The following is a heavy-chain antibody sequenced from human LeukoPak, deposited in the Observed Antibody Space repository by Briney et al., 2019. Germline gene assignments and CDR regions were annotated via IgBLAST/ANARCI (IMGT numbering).Heavy chain of an antibody. CDR2: IYPGDSDT. J-gene: IGHJ4*02. CDR1: GYSFTSYW. V-gene: IGHV5-51*01. CDR3: ASSIVATTIRSTGVGPFDY. Sequence: GESLKISCKGSGYSFTSYWIGWVRQMPGKGLEWMGIIYPGDSDTRYSPSFQDQVTISADKSISTAYLQWSSLKASDTAMYYCASSIVATTIRSTGVGPFDYWGQGTLVTVSS. D-gene: IGHD5-12*01.